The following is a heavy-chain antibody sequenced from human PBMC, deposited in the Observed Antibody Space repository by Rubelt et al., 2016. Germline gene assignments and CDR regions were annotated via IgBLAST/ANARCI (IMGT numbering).Heavy chain of an antibody. CDR1: GFSFSSHG. CDR3: AKEWRGLAVTNRFDS. CDR2: ITGSGFST. V-gene: IGHV3-23*01. D-gene: IGHD6-19*01. Sequence: GFGGGLVQPGGSLRLSCAASGFSFSSHGINWVRQVPGKGLEWVSGITGSGFSTYYADSVKGRFTISRDNSKNTLYLQMSSLRVEDTAIYFCAKEWRGLAVTNRFDSWGQGTPVTVSS. J-gene: IGHJ5*01.